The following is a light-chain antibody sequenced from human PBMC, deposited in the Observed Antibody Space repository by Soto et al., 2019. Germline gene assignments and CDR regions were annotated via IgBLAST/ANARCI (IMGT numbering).Light chain of an antibody. CDR3: AAWDDSLNGLV. J-gene: IGLJ2*01. Sequence: SVLTQPPSASGTPGQRVTISCSGSSSNIGSHTVNWYQQLPGTAPKFLMYDSNQRPSGVPDRFSGSRSGTSASLAISGLQSEDEADYYCAAWDDSLNGLVFGGGTKLTVL. CDR1: SSNIGSHT. V-gene: IGLV1-44*01. CDR2: DSN.